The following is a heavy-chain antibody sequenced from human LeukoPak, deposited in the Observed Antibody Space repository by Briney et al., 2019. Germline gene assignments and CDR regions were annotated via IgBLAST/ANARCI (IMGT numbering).Heavy chain of an antibody. V-gene: IGHV3-33*08. Sequence: PGGSLRLSCAASGFAFSDYAISWVRQAPGKGLEWVAVIWYDGSNKYYADSVKGRFTISRDNSKNTLYLQMNSLRAEDTAVYYCARDWVYCSSTSCWLGYLYYYGMDVWGQGTTVTVSS. CDR2: IWYDGSNK. CDR3: ARDWVYCSSTSCWLGYLYYYGMDV. D-gene: IGHD2-2*01. J-gene: IGHJ6*02. CDR1: GFAFSDYA.